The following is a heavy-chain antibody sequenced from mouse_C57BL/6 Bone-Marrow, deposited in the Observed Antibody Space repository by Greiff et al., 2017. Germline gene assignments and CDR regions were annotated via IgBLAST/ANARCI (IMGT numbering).Heavy chain of an antibody. CDR1: GYTFTDYY. CDR2: INPYNGGT. CDR3: ARLTGTYFDV. D-gene: IGHD4-1*01. J-gene: IGHJ1*03. V-gene: IGHV1-19*01. Sequence: DVQLQESGPVLVKPGASVKMSCKASGYTFTDYYMNWVKQSHGKSLEWIGVINPYNGGTSYNQKFKGKATLTVDKSSSTAYMELNSLTSEDSAVYYCARLTGTYFDVWGTGTTVTVS.